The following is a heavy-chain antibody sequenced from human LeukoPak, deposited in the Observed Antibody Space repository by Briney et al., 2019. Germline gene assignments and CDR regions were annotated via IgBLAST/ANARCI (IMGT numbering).Heavy chain of an antibody. Sequence: SVKVSCKASGGTFSSYAISWVRQAPGQGLEWMGRIIPILGIANYAQKFQGRVTITADKSTSTAYMELSSLGSEDTAVYYCARAPFFDSSVSRYYYYGMDVWGQGTTVTVSS. D-gene: IGHD3-22*01. CDR3: ARAPFFDSSVSRYYYYGMDV. CDR1: GGTFSSYA. J-gene: IGHJ6*02. V-gene: IGHV1-69*04. CDR2: IIPILGIA.